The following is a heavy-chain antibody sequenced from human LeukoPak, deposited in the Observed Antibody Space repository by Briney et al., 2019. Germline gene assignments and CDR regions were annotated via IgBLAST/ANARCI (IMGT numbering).Heavy chain of an antibody. CDR1: GYSFRNYW. CDR3: ARAQDTAMAVDS. Sequence: KLGASLKISCKGSGYSFRNYWIGWVRQLPGQGLEWMGVVYPGDSDTRYSPSFRGQVTISADESISTAFLQWSTLKASDTAMYYCARAQDTAMAVDSWGQGTLVTVSS. D-gene: IGHD6-19*01. J-gene: IGHJ4*02. CDR2: VYPGDSDT. V-gene: IGHV5-51*01.